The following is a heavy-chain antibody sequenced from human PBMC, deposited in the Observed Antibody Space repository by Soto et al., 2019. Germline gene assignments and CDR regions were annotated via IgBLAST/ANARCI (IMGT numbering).Heavy chain of an antibody. J-gene: IGHJ4*02. CDR1: GYTFTSYY. D-gene: IGHD2-15*01. CDR2: INPSGGST. Sequence: ASVKVSWKASGYTFTSYYMHWVRQAPGQGLEWMGIINPSGGSTSYAQKFQGRVTMTRDTSTSTVYMELSSLRSEDTAVYYCARYVVVVAALDYWGQGTLVTVSS. V-gene: IGHV1-46*03. CDR3: ARYVVVVAALDY.